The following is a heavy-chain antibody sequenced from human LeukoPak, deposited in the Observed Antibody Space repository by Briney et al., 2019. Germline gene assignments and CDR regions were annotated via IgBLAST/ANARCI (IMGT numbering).Heavy chain of an antibody. V-gene: IGHV3-23*01. CDR3: ARDHSSSGWYNWFDP. D-gene: IGHD6-19*01. J-gene: IGHJ5*02. CDR1: GFTFSSYA. CDR2: ISGSGGST. Sequence: GSLRLSCAASGFTFSSYAMSWVRQAPGKGLEWVSAISGSGGSTYYADSVKGRFTISRDNAKNSLYLQMNSLRAEDTAVYYCARDHSSSGWYNWFDPWGQGTLVTVSS.